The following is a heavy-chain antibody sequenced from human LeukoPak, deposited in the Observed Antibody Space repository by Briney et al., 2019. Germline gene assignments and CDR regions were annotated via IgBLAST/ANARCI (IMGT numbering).Heavy chain of an antibody. Sequence: GGSLRLSCAASGFTFDDYTMHWVRQAPGKGLEWVSLISWDGYSTYYADSVKGRFTISRDNAKNSLYLQMNSLRAEDTAVYYCARVYGGNPTDAFDIWGQGTMVTVSS. CDR1: GFTFDDYT. CDR3: ARVYGGNPTDAFDI. J-gene: IGHJ3*02. V-gene: IGHV3-43*01. D-gene: IGHD4-23*01. CDR2: ISWDGYST.